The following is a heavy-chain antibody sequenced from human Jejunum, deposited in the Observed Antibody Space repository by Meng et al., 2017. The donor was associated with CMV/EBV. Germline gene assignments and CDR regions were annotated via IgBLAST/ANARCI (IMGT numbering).Heavy chain of an antibody. Sequence: CAVSGGSFSGYFWSWIRQPPGKGLEWIGEINQSGSTNYNPSLKSRVTISVDTSKNQFSLRLDSVTAADTAVYYCARVGGYRNNWFDPWGQRTLVTVSS. CDR1: GGSFSGYF. J-gene: IGHJ5*02. D-gene: IGHD5-24*01. CDR2: INQSGST. CDR3: ARVGGYRNNWFDP. V-gene: IGHV4-34*01.